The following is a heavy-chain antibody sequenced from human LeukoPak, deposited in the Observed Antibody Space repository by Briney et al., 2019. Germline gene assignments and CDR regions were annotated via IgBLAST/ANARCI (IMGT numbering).Heavy chain of an antibody. Sequence: GESLKISCEASGYKFTTYWIGWVRQMPGKGLEWMGVIYAGDSDIRYSPSFRGQVTLSVDKSISTAYLQWSSLKASDTAIYYCARGSYGQGSAEYYRHWGPGTLVTVSS. CDR2: IYAGDSDI. D-gene: IGHD2/OR15-2a*01. CDR3: ARGSYGQGSAEYYRH. V-gene: IGHV5-51*01. CDR1: GYKFTTYW. J-gene: IGHJ1*01.